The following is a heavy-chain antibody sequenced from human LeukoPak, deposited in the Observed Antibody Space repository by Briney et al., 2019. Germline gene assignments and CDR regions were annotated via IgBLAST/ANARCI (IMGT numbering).Heavy chain of an antibody. J-gene: IGHJ4*02. D-gene: IGHD5-24*01. CDR1: GFTVSSNY. CDR2: IYSGGST. CDR3: ARVRDGYPGYYFDY. Sequence: GGSLRLSCAASGFTVSSNYMSWVRQAPGKGLEWVSVIYSGGSTYYADSVKGRFTISRDNSKNTLYLQMNSLRAEDTAVYYCARVRDGYPGYYFDYWGQGTLVTVSS. V-gene: IGHV3-53*01.